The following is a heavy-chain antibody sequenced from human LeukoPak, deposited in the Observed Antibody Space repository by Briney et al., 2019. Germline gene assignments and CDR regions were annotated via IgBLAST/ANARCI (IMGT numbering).Heavy chain of an antibody. CDR2: IYTSGST. J-gene: IGHJ4*02. Sequence: SETLSLTCTVSGGSINSATYCWTWIRQPAGKGLEWIGRIYTSGSTNYNPSLKSRVTISVDTSKNQFSLKLSSVTAADTAVYYCARNSCPSGTCYDNRGYFDYWGQGTLVTVSS. CDR1: GGSINSATYC. V-gene: IGHV4-61*02. D-gene: IGHD2-15*01. CDR3: ARNSCPSGTCYDNRGYFDY.